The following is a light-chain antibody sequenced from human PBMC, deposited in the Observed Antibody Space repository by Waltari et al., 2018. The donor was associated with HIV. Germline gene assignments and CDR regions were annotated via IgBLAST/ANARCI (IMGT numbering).Light chain of an antibody. CDR1: QSVSSTY. J-gene: IGKJ2*01. Sequence: EIVLTQSPVTLSLSPGERAILSCKTSQSVSSTYLAWYQQKPGQAPRLLIYGTSSRATGIPDRFSGSGSGTDFTLTVSRLEPADFAVYYCQQYGSSPYTFGQGTKLEI. CDR2: GTS. CDR3: QQYGSSPYT. V-gene: IGKV3-20*01.